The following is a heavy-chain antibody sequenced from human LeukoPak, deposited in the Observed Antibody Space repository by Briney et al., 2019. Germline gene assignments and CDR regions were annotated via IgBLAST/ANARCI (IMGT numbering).Heavy chain of an antibody. J-gene: IGHJ4*02. V-gene: IGHV3-23*01. D-gene: IGHD4-17*01. CDR2: ISGSGGST. Sequence: GGSLRLSCAASRITFNSYAMSWVRQAPGKGLEWVSAISGSGGSTYYADSVKGRFTISRDNYKNTLYLQMNSLRAEDTAVYYCAKVGTVYYFDYWGQGTLVTVSS. CDR1: RITFNSYA. CDR3: AKVGTVYYFDY.